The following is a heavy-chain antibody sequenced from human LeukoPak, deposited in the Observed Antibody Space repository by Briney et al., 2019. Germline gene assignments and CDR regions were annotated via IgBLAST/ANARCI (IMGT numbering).Heavy chain of an antibody. Sequence: ASVKVSCKASGYTFTSYGISWVRQAPGQGLEWMGWISAYNGNTRYAQNLQGRVTLTTDTSTSTAYMEVRSLRSDDTAVYYCARAQTTGSGESLHYWGQGTLVTVSS. D-gene: IGHD3-10*01. J-gene: IGHJ4*02. CDR1: GYTFTSYG. V-gene: IGHV1-18*01. CDR2: ISAYNGNT. CDR3: ARAQTTGSGESLHY.